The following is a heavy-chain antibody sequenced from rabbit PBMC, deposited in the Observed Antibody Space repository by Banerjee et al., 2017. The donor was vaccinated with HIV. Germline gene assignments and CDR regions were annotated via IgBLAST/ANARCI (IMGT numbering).Heavy chain of an antibody. V-gene: IGHV1S43*01. CDR2: IYPVFGST. CDR1: GFSFSSDYD. J-gene: IGHJ3*01. Sequence: QQQLEESGGGLVQPGGTLTLTCKASGFSFSSDYDMCWVRQAPGKGPEWIGYIYPVFGSTYYASWVNGRFTISSHNAQNTLYLQMTSLTAADTATYFCARDLDDVIGWNFGWWGQGTLVTVS. D-gene: IGHD4-1*01. CDR3: ARDLDDVIGWNFGW.